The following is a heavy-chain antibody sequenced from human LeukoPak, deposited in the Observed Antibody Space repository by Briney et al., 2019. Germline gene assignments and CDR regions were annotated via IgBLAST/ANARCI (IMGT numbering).Heavy chain of an antibody. J-gene: IGHJ4*02. V-gene: IGHV1-69*04. CDR3: ARERYESSGYYYTYFDY. CDR1: GGTFSSYA. D-gene: IGHD3-22*01. Sequence: SVKVSCKASGGTFSSYAISWVRQAPGQGLEWMGRIIPIFGIANYAQKFQGRVTITADKSTSTAYMELSSLRSEDTAVYYCARERYESSGYYYTYFDYWGQGTLVTVSS. CDR2: IIPIFGIA.